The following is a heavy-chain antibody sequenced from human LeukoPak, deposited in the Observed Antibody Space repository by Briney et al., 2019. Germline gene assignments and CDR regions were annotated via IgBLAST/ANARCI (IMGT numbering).Heavy chain of an antibody. CDR1: GFTFSSYE. J-gene: IGHJ4*02. CDR3: ARMHGEIDS. V-gene: IGHV3-48*03. Sequence: GGSLRLSCAASGFTFSSYEMNWGRQAPGKGLEWVSYISSSGTIYYADSVKGRFTISRDNAKNSLYLQMNSLRVEDTAVYYCARMHGEIDSWGQGTLVTVSS. D-gene: IGHD3-10*01. CDR2: ISSSGTI.